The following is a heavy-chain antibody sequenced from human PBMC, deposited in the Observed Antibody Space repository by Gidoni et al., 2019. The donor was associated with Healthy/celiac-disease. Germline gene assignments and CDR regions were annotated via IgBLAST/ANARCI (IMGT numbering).Heavy chain of an antibody. Sequence: QITLKESGPTLVKPTQTLTLTCTFSGFSLSTSGVGVGWIRQPPGKALEWLALIYWDDDKRYSPSLKSRLTITKDTSKNQVVLTMTNMDPVDTATYYCAHITGDWQQLVFWFDPWGQGTLVTVSS. D-gene: IGHD6-13*01. CDR1: GFSLSTSGVG. CDR3: AHITGDWQQLVFWFDP. CDR2: IYWDDDK. V-gene: IGHV2-5*02. J-gene: IGHJ5*02.